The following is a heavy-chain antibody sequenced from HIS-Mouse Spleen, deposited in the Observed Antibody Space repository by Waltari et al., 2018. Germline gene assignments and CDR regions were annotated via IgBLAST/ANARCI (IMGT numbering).Heavy chain of an antibody. CDR3: ARGALRGSYYWGEYFQH. Sequence: QVQLQQWGAGLLKPSETLSLTCAVYGGSFSGYYWSWIRQPPGKGLEWIGEINHSGSTKYNPSLKSRVTISVDTSKNQFSLKLSSVTAADTAVYYCARGALRGSYYWGEYFQHWGQGTLVTVSS. V-gene: IGHV4-34*01. CDR1: GGSFSGYY. J-gene: IGHJ1*01. CDR2: INHSGST. D-gene: IGHD1-26*01.